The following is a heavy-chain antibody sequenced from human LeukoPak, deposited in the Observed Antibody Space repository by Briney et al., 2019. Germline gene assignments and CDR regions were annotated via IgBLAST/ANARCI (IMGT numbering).Heavy chain of an antibody. CDR2: IYYSGST. CDR1: GGSISSSSYY. Sequence: KPSETLSLTCTVSGGSISSSSYYWGWIRQPPGKGLEWIGSIYYSGSTYYNPSLKSRVTISVDTSKNQFSLKLSSVTAADTAVYYCARDLDYYDSSWGQGTLVTVSS. D-gene: IGHD3-22*01. V-gene: IGHV4-39*07. CDR3: ARDLDYYDSS. J-gene: IGHJ4*02.